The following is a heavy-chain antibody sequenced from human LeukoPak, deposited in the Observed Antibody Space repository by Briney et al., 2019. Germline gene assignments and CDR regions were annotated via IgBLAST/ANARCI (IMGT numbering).Heavy chain of an antibody. CDR1: GFTFSSYA. J-gene: IGHJ4*02. D-gene: IGHD4-17*01. Sequence: GGSLRLSCAASGFTFSSYAMSWVRQAPGKGLEWVSTISGIGASTYYADSVKGRFTISRDNSKNTLYLQMTSLRAEDTAVYYCAKYYGDSSWYFDYWGQGTLVTVSS. CDR3: AKYYGDSSWYFDY. V-gene: IGHV3-23*01. CDR2: ISGIGAST.